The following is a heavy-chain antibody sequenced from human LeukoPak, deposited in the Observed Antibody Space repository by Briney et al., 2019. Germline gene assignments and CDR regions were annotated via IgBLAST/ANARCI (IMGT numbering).Heavy chain of an antibody. CDR3: ARGDRRIAARAVDY. D-gene: IGHD6-6*01. CDR2: IYYSGST. V-gene: IGHV4-31*03. CDR1: GGSISSGGYY. Sequence: TLSLTCTVSGGSISSGGYYWSWIRQHPGKGLEWIGYIYYSGSTYYNPSLKSRVTISVDTSKNQFSLKLSSVTAADTAVYYCARGDRRIAARAVDYWGQGTLVTVSS. J-gene: IGHJ4*02.